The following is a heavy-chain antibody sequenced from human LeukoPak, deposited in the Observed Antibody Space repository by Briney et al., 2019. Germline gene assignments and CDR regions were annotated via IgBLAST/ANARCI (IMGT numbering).Heavy chain of an antibody. CDR1: GYSFTSYW. V-gene: IGHV5-51*01. D-gene: IGHD6-19*01. CDR3: ARPSIAVAGTGDFQH. Sequence: GESLKISCKGSGYSFTSYWIGWVRQMPGKSLEWIGIIYPGDSDTRYSPSFQGQVTISADKSISTAYLQWSSLKASDTAMYYCARPSIAVAGTGDFQHWGQGTLVTVSS. J-gene: IGHJ1*01. CDR2: IYPGDSDT.